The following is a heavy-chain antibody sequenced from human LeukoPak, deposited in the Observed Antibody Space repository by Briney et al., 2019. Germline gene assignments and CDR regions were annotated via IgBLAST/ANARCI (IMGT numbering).Heavy chain of an antibody. CDR3: ARGSAHIVVVTAMRPPRYYFDY. J-gene: IGHJ4*02. CDR2: IYHSGST. Sequence: PSETLSLTCTVSGYSISSGYYWGWIRQPPGKGLEWIGSIYHSGSTYYNPSLKSRVTISVDTSKNQFSLKLSSVTAADTAVYYCARGSAHIVVVTAMRPPRYYFDYWGQGTLVTVSS. CDR1: GYSISSGYY. D-gene: IGHD2-21*02. V-gene: IGHV4-38-2*02.